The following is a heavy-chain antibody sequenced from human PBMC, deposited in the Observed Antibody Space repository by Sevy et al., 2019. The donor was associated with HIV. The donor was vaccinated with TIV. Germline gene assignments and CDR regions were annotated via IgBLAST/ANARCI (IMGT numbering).Heavy chain of an antibody. CDR1: GGSFSSYY. J-gene: IGHJ5*02. CDR3: ARAPPVVVVPGAPSWFDP. Sequence: SETLSLTCAVYGGSFSSYYWNWIRQTPGKGLEWIGEINHSGSTNYNPSLKSRVTISVDTSKNQFSLRLNSVTAADTAVYYCARAPPVVVVPGAPSWFDPWGQGTLVTVSS. V-gene: IGHV4-34*01. D-gene: IGHD2-2*01. CDR2: INHSGST.